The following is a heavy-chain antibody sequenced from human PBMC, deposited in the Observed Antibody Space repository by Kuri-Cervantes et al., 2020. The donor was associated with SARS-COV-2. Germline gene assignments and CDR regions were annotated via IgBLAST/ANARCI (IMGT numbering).Heavy chain of an antibody. D-gene: IGHD6-19*01. Sequence: SLKVSCSASGFTFTSYALHWVRPAPGKGLEWVAVISYDGSNKYYADSVKGRFTISRDNSKNTLYLQMNSLRAEDTAVYYCAREEKSRLVGLPDYYYYMDVWGKGTTVTVSS. J-gene: IGHJ6*03. CDR3: AREEKSRLVGLPDYYYYMDV. CDR1: GFTFTSYA. V-gene: IGHV3-30-3*01. CDR2: ISYDGSNK.